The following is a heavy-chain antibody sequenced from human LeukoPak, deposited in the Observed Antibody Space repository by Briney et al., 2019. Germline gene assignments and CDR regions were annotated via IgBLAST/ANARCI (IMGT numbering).Heavy chain of an antibody. CDR3: ARGFMMIVVVITTRRFDP. Sequence: SETLSLTCGVYGGSFSGYYWRWIRQPPGKGLEWSGEINHSGSTNYNPFLKSRVTISVDTSKNQFSLRLSSVTAADTAVYYCARGFMMIVVVITTRRFDPWGQGTLVTVSS. D-gene: IGHD3-22*01. CDR1: GGSFSGYY. V-gene: IGHV4-34*01. J-gene: IGHJ5*02. CDR2: INHSGST.